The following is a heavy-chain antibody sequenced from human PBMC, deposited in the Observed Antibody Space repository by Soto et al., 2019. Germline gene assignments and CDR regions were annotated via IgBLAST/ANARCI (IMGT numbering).Heavy chain of an antibody. Sequence: EVQLLESGGGLVQPGGSLRLSCAASGFTFSSYAMSWVRQAPGKGLEWVSAISGSGGSTYYADSVKGRFTISRDNSKNTLYLQMNSLRAEDTAVYYCAKGKRITIFGVVMGPLDYWGQGTLVTVSS. D-gene: IGHD3-3*01. V-gene: IGHV3-23*01. J-gene: IGHJ4*02. CDR1: GFTFSSYA. CDR3: AKGKRITIFGVVMGPLDY. CDR2: ISGSGGST.